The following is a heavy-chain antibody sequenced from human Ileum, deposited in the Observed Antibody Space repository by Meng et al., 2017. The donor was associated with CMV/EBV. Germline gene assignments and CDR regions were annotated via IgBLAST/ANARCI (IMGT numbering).Heavy chain of an antibody. CDR2: ISPYSGNT. D-gene: IGHD4-17*01. V-gene: IGHV1-18*01. Sequence: QVQLVQSGAEVKTPGASVKVSCRTSGYDFTSYGISWVRQAPGQGLEWVGWISPYSGNTKCAQKYQGRVILTRDTATNTAYMELTSLVFDDTAAYYCARDPRYSDNWFRAGDFQQWGPGTMVTVSS. J-gene: IGHJ1*01. CDR3: ARDPRYSDNWFRAGDFQQ. CDR1: GYDFTSYG.